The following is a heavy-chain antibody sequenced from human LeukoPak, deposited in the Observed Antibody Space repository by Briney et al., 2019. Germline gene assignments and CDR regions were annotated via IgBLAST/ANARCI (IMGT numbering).Heavy chain of an antibody. Sequence: ASVKVSCKASGYTFTSFAMHWVRQAPGQRLEWMGWINVGNGNTKYSQKFQGRVTIIRDTSASTAYMELSSLRSEDTAVYYCARDGYTYGQLLGLEVWGQGTTVTVSS. V-gene: IGHV1-3*01. CDR1: GYTFTSFA. J-gene: IGHJ6*02. CDR3: ARDGYTYGQLLGLEV. CDR2: INVGNGNT. D-gene: IGHD5-18*01.